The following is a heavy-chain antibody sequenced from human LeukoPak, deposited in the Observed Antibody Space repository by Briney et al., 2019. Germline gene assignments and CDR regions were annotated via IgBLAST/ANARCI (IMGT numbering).Heavy chain of an antibody. J-gene: IGHJ4*02. V-gene: IGHV3-21*01. Sequence: PGGSLRLSCAASGXTFSSYSMNWVRQAPGKGLEWVSSISSSSSYIYYADSVKGRFTISRDNAKNSLYLQMNSLRAEDTAVYYCARTGIAAAWTDYWGQGTLVTVSS. D-gene: IGHD6-13*01. CDR2: ISSSSSYI. CDR3: ARTGIAAAWTDY. CDR1: GXTFSSYS.